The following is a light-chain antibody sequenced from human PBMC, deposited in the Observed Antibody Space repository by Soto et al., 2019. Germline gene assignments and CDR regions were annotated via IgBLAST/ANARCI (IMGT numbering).Light chain of an antibody. CDR1: QGIRSW. CDR2: SAS. Sequence: DIQMTQSPSSVSASVGDRVTITCRASQGIRSWLAWYQQKPGKAPKLLISSASTLQSGVPSRFSGSESGTDFTLNISGLQPEDFATYYCQPSDTLPATFGGGTRVAIK. V-gene: IGKV1D-12*01. CDR3: QPSDTLPAT. J-gene: IGKJ4*01.